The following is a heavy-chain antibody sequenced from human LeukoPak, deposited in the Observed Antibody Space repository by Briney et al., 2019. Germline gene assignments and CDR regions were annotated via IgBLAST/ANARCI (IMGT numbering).Heavy chain of an antibody. D-gene: IGHD4-17*01. CDR2: IYYSGST. J-gene: IGHJ3*02. CDR3: AGTPHRYGEDDDAFDI. CDR1: GGSISSYY. Sequence: PAETLSLTCTVSGGSISSYYWSWIRQPPGKGLEWIGYIYYSGSTNYNPSLKSRVTISVDTSKNQFSLKLSSVTAADTAVYYCAGTPHRYGEDDDAFDIWGQGTMVTVSS. V-gene: IGHV4-59*01.